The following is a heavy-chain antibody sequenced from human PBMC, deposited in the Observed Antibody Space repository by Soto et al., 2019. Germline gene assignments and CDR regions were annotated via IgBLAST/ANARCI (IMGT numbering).Heavy chain of an antibody. Sequence: GGSLRLSCAASGFTFDDYAMHWVRQAPGKGLEWVSGISWNSGSIGYADSVKGRFTISRDNAKNSLYLQMNSLRAEDTALYYCAKDNQRYNWNYEGWFDPWGQGTLVTVSS. CDR1: GFTFDDYA. V-gene: IGHV3-9*01. CDR3: AKDNQRYNWNYEGWFDP. CDR2: ISWNSGSI. J-gene: IGHJ5*02. D-gene: IGHD1-7*01.